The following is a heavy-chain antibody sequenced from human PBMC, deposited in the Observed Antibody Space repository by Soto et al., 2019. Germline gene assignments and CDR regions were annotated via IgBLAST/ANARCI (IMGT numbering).Heavy chain of an antibody. CDR3: AREVRDSSSATYYYYGSDV. J-gene: IGHJ6*02. V-gene: IGHV4-59*01. Sequence: PSESMSLTCSVSGGSISSDYWSWIRQPPGKGLEWIGYIYYSGSTNYNPSLKSRVTISVDTSKNQFSLKLSSVTAADTAVYYCAREVRDSSSATYYYYGSDVWGQGTTVTVSS. CDR2: IYYSGST. D-gene: IGHD6-6*01. CDR1: GGSISSDY.